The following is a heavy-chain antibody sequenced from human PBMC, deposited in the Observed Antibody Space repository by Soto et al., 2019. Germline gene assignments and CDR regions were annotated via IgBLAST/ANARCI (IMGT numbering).Heavy chain of an antibody. D-gene: IGHD6-19*01. V-gene: IGHV4-34*01. J-gene: IGHJ6*03. CDR3: ARVRIAVAGTSKMDV. Sequence: SATLSLTCAISGRSFSGYYSSWIRQPPGKGLEWIGDINHSGSTNYNPSLKSRVTISVDTSKNQFSLKLSSVTAADTAVYYCARVRIAVAGTSKMDVWGKGTTVS. CDR1: GRSFSGYY. CDR2: INHSGST.